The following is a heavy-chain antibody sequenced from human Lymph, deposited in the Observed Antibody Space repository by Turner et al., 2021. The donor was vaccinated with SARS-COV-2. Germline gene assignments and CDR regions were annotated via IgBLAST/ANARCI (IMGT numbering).Heavy chain of an antibody. D-gene: IGHD2-2*01. Sequence: QDQLVQSGAEVKKPGSSVKVSCKASGGTFSSYAITWVRQAPGQGLEWMGGIIPILAIANYAQKFQGRVTITADKSTSTAYMELSSLRSEDTAVYYCARDSPYCSSTSCYDPWGQGTLVTVSS. V-gene: IGHV1-69*10. CDR3: ARDSPYCSSTSCYDP. CDR2: IIPILAIA. J-gene: IGHJ5*02. CDR1: GGTFSSYA.